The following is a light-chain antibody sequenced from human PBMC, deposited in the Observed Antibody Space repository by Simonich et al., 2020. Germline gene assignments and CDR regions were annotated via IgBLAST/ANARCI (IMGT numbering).Light chain of an antibody. CDR1: SSDVGGYNY. J-gene: IGLJ3*02. CDR2: DVS. V-gene: IGLV2-14*01. Sequence: QSALTQPASVSGSPGQSITISCTGTSSDVGGYNYVSWYQQHPGKAPKLMIYDVSKRPSGVSNRFSVSKSGNTASLTISGLQAEDEADYYCSSYTSSSFWVFGGGTKLTVL. CDR3: SSYTSSSFWV.